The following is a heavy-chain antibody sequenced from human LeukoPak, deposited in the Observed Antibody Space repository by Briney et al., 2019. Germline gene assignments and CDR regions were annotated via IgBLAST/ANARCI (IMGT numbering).Heavy chain of an antibody. Sequence: GGSLRLSCAASAFTLTTYWMSWVRQAPGEGLEWVANIKEDGSEKYYVDSVKGRFTISRDNAKNSLYLQMNSLRAEDTAVYYCARRGDDFDYWGQGTLVTVSS. V-gene: IGHV3-7*01. D-gene: IGHD3-10*01. J-gene: IGHJ4*02. CDR1: AFTLTTYW. CDR3: ARRGDDFDY. CDR2: IKEDGSEK.